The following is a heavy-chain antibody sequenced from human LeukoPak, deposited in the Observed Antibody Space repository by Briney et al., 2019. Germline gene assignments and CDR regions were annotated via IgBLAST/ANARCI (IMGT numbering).Heavy chain of an antibody. CDR2: IIPIFGTA. CDR3: ASQGIPPDAFDI. V-gene: IGHV1-69*13. D-gene: IGHD6-13*01. J-gene: IGHJ3*02. Sequence: GASVKVSCKASGGTFSSYAISWVRQAPGQGLEWMGGIIPIFGTANYAQKFQGRVTITADESTSTAYMELSSLRSGDTAVYYCASQGIPPDAFDIWGQGTMVTVSS. CDR1: GGTFSSYA.